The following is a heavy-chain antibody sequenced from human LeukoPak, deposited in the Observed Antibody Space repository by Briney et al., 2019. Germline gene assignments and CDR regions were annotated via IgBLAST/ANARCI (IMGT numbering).Heavy chain of an antibody. CDR1: GGSVRSSSYY. D-gene: IGHD2-15*01. V-gene: IGHV4-39*01. CDR2: VYYSGST. Sequence: SSETLSLTCTVSGGSVRSSSYYWGWIRQPPGKGLEWIGSVYYSGSTYYNPSLKSRVTISVDTSKNQFSLKMSSVTAADTTLFYCARHRGGSSPSVFDSWGQGTLVTVSS. CDR3: ARHRGGSSPSVFDS. J-gene: IGHJ4*02.